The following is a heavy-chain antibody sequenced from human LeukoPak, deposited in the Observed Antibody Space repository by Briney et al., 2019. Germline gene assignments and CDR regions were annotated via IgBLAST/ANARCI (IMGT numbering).Heavy chain of an antibody. CDR2: INPSGGST. J-gene: IGHJ5*02. D-gene: IGHD6-19*01. V-gene: IGHV1-46*01. Sequence: ASVKVSCKASGYTFTSYYMHWVRQAPGQGLEWMGIINPSGGSTSYAQKFQGRVTMTRDTSTSTVYMELSSLRSEDMAVYYCARDQAGIAVAAEYNWFDPWGQGTLVTVSS. CDR1: GYTFTSYY. CDR3: ARDQAGIAVAAEYNWFDP.